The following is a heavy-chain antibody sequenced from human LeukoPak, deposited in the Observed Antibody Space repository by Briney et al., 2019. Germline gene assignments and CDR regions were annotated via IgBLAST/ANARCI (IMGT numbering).Heavy chain of an antibody. V-gene: IGHV3-48*02. CDR2: ISSTSRTI. Sequence: QPGGSLRLSCAASGFTFSSYSMNRVRQAPGKGLEWVSYISSTSRTIYYADSVKGRFTISRDNAKNSLYLQMNSLRDEDTAVYYCARGDSSGYGPDHWGQGTLVTVSS. CDR3: ARGDSSGYGPDH. J-gene: IGHJ5*02. D-gene: IGHD3-22*01. CDR1: GFTFSSYS.